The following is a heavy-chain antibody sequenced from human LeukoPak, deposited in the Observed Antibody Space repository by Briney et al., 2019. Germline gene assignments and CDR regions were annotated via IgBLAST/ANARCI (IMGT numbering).Heavy chain of an antibody. CDR3: AKEALISSSGYGSGRIARKNYFDY. J-gene: IGHJ4*02. D-gene: IGHD3-10*01. CDR2: IQEDGKKE. V-gene: IGHV3-7*01. CDR1: GFTFTKFW. Sequence: PGGSLRLSCAASGFTFTKFWMSWVRQAPGKGLEWVANIQEDGKKENYVDSVRGRFTISRDNAKNSIYLQMNRLRAEDTAVFYCAKEALISSSGYGSGRIARKNYFDYWGQGTLVTVS.